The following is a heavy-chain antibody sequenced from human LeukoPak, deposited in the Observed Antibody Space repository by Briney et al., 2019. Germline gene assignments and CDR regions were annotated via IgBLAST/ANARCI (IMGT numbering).Heavy chain of an antibody. CDR2: IRYDGSNK. V-gene: IGHV3-30*02. CDR3: AKVAVGAPSYSDY. J-gene: IGHJ4*02. Sequence: VGSLRLSCAASGFTFSSYGMHWVRQAPGKGLEWVAFIRYDGSNKYYADSVKGRFTISRDNSKNTLYLQMNSLRAEDTAVYYCAKVAVGAPSYSDYWGQGTLVTVSS. CDR1: GFTFSSYG. D-gene: IGHD1-26*01.